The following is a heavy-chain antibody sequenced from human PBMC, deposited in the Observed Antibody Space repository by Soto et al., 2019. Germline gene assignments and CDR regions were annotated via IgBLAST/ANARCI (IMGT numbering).Heavy chain of an antibody. CDR3: ARRDSASGFAYA. D-gene: IGHD5-12*01. J-gene: IGHJ4*02. CDR2: ISYSGNT. Sequence: QLQLQESGPGLVKPSETLSLTCTVSGGSISSSNYYWGWIRQPPGKGLEWIGTISYSGNTYYNPSLKSRVTISADTSRKQFSLTVSSVTAADTAVYFCARRDSASGFAYAWGQGTLVTVSS. V-gene: IGHV4-39*01. CDR1: GGSISSSNYY.